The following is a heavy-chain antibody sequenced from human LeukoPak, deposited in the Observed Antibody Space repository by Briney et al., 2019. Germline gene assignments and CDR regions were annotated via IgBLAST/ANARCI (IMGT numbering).Heavy chain of an antibody. CDR3: AKGCGGHCYSSFDY. V-gene: IGHV3-23*01. J-gene: IGHJ4*02. CDR2: ISGGDDRT. CDR1: GFTFSSYA. D-gene: IGHD2-21*02. Sequence: GGSLRLSCAASGFTFSSYAMTWVRQTPGEGLEWVSTISGGDDRTYYADSVKGRFTISRDNSKNTLYLQMNSLRAEDTAVYYCAKGCGGHCYSSFDYWGQGTLLTVSS.